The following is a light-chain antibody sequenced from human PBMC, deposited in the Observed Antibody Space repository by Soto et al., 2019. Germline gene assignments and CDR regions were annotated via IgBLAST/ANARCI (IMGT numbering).Light chain of an antibody. CDR2: DAS. J-gene: IGKJ5*01. Sequence: EMVLPLPPGSLSMSQGARATLSCRASQSVSSYLAWYQQKPGQAPRLLIYDASNRATGIPARFSGSASGTEFTLTISILQSEDFGVYYSQQYNDWPRTFGQGTRLEIK. CDR1: QSVSSY. CDR3: QQYNDWPRT. V-gene: IGKV3D-15*03.